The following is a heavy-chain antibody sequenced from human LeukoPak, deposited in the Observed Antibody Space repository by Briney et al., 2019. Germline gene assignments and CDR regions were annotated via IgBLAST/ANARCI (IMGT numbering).Heavy chain of an antibody. CDR3: ARGWAYCTNGVCYTAGPRSMDV. V-gene: IGHV4-34*01. D-gene: IGHD2-8*01. J-gene: IGHJ6*02. CDR1: GGSFSGYY. CDR2: INHSGST. Sequence: ASETLSLTCAVYGGSFSGYYWSWIRQPPGKGLEWIGEINHSGSTNYNPSLKSRVTISVDTSKNQFSLKLSSVSAADTPVYYCARGWAYCTNGVCYTAGPRSMDVWGQGTTVTVSS.